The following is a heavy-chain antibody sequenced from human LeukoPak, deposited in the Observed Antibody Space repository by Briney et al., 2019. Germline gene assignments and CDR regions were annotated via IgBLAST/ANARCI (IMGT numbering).Heavy chain of an antibody. CDR3: ARDPGSSSLDL. D-gene: IGHD6-13*01. CDR1: GFSFSTYW. J-gene: IGHJ5*02. Sequence: GGSLRLSCSASGFSFSTYWMSWVRQTPETGLEFVANIDRDGSVRSYMDSLRGRSTISRDNAKKSMYLEINCLRADDTAVYYCARDPGSSSLDLWGRGALVTVSS. CDR2: IDRDGSVR. V-gene: IGHV3-7*01.